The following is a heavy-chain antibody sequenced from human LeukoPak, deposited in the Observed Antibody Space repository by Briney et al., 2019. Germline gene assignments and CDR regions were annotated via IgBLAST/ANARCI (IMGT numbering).Heavy chain of an antibody. CDR1: GFTFDDYA. J-gene: IGHJ3*02. CDR2: ISWNSVSI. CDR3: ARGGAVVNAFDI. Sequence: GGSLRLSCAASGFTFDDYAMHWVRQAPGKGLEWVSGISWNSVSIVYGDSVKGRFTISRDNAKNSLYLQMNRLRAEDTAVYYCARGGAVVNAFDIWGQGTMVTASS. D-gene: IGHD2-21*01. V-gene: IGHV3-9*01.